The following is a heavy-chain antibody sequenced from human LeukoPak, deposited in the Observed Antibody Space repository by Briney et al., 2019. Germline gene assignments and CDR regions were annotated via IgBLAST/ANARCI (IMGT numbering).Heavy chain of an antibody. CDR3: ARATSGYSYGYWFDP. V-gene: IGHV4-59*01. D-gene: IGHD5-18*01. J-gene: IGHJ5*02. CDR2: IYYSGST. Sequence: PSETLSLTCTVSGGSISSYYWSWIRQPPGKGLEWIGYIYYSGSTYYNPSLKSRVTISVDTSKNQFSLKLSSVTAADTAVYYCARATSGYSYGYWFDPWGQGTLVTVSS. CDR1: GGSISSYY.